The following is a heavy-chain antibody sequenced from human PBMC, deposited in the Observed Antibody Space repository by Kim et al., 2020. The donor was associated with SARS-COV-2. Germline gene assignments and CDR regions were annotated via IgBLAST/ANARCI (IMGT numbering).Heavy chain of an antibody. CDR1: GFTVSSNY. CDR3: ARRGYCSSTSCYPAQKPGYYSYYMDV. Sequence: GGSLRLSCAASGFTVSSNYMSWVRQAPGKGLEWVSVIYSGGSTYYADSVKGRFTISRDNSKNTLYLQMNSLRAEDTAVYYCARRGYCSSTSCYPAQKPGYYSYYMDVWGKGTTVTVSS. V-gene: IGHV3-66*04. J-gene: IGHJ6*03. CDR2: IYSGGST. D-gene: IGHD2-2*01.